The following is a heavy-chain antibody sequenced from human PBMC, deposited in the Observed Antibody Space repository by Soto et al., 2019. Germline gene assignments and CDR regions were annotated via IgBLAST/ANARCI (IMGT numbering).Heavy chain of an antibody. V-gene: IGHV1-18*04. CDR3: ARDQVVPALDV. CDR1: GYTFTSYG. Sequence: ASVKVSCKASGYTFTSYGISWVRQAPGQGLEWMGWISAYNGNTNYAQKLQGRVTMTTDTSTSTAHMELRSLRSDDTAVYYCARDQVVPALDVWGQGTTVTVSS. CDR2: ISAYNGNT. J-gene: IGHJ6*02. D-gene: IGHD2-2*01.